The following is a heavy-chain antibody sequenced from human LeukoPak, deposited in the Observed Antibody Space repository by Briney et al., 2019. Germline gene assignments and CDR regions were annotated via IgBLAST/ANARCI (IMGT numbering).Heavy chain of an antibody. V-gene: IGHV1-69*01. D-gene: IGHD4-17*01. J-gene: IGHJ3*02. CDR2: SNPIFGTT. CDR1: GGAFKGYA. Sequence: SVKVSCKPSGGAFKGYAINWVRQAPGHGLEWMGGSNPIFGTTNFAPKFQGRVTIAADESTSTAYMELTSLKSEDTAVYYCARGTTVTTAVLVPNDAFDIWGQGTMVTVSS. CDR3: ARGTTVTTAVLVPNDAFDI.